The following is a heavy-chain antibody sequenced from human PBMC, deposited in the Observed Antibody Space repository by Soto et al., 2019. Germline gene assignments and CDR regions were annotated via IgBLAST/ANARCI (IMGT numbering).Heavy chain of an antibody. CDR2: IYQSGST. D-gene: IGHD1-26*01. J-gene: IGHJ4*02. V-gene: IGHV4-4*02. CDR1: GASISSTTSGNW. Sequence: QVQLQESGPGLVRPSGTLSLTCAVSGASISSTTSGNWWSWVRQPTGKGLEWIGEIYQSGSTHYNPSLKTRVTMSVNKSTCQFSLKLSSVAAADTSVYYCARMVGATLVDFWGQGTLVTVSS. CDR3: ARMVGATLVDF.